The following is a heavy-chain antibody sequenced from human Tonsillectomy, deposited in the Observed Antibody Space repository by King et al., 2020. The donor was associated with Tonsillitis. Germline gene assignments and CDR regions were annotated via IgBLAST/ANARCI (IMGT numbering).Heavy chain of an antibody. J-gene: IGHJ6*02. D-gene: IGHD4-17*01. V-gene: IGHV3-21*01. CDR2: ISSSSSYI. CDR3: ARDRRSVTLYYYYGMDV. CDR1: GFTFSSYS. Sequence: VQLVESGGGLVKPGGSLRLSCAASGFTFSSYSMNWVRQAPGKGLEWVSSISSSSSYIYYADSVKGRFIISRDNAKNSLYLQMNSLRAEDTAVYYCARDRRSVTLYYYYGMDVWGQGTTVTVSS.